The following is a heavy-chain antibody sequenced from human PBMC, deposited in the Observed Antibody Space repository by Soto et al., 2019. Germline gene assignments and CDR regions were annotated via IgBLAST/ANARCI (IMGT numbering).Heavy chain of an antibody. D-gene: IGHD3-10*01. Sequence: SETLSLTCTVSGGSISSYYWSWIRQPPGKGLEWIGYIYYSGSTNYNPSLKSRVTISVDTSKNQFSLKLSSVTAADTAVYYCARLVLWFGRNWFDPWGQGTLVTVSS. J-gene: IGHJ5*02. V-gene: IGHV4-59*08. CDR1: GGSISSYY. CDR3: ARLVLWFGRNWFDP. CDR2: IYYSGST.